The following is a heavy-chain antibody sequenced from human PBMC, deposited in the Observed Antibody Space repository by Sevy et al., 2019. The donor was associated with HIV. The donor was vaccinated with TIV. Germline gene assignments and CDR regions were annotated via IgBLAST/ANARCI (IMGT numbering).Heavy chain of an antibody. Sequence: GGSLRLSCAASGFTFSNYAMNWVRQAPGKGLEWVSAISGSGGTTYDADSVKGRFTISRDKSQNTLYLQMNSLRAEDTAVYYCAKVLDRGVAVDGSACGMDVWGQGTTVTVSS. V-gene: IGHV3-23*01. CDR2: ISGSGGTT. CDR3: AKVLDRGVAVDGSACGMDV. J-gene: IGHJ6*02. CDR1: GFTFSNYA. D-gene: IGHD6-19*01.